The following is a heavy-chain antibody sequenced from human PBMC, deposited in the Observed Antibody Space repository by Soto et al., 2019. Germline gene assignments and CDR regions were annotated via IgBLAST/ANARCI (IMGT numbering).Heavy chain of an antibody. D-gene: IGHD5-18*01. V-gene: IGHV4-59*02. CDR2: ISYTGGS. Sequence: QVQLQESGPGRVKPSETLSLTCAVSGDSVRSHYWSWIRQPPGKGLEWIGYISYTGGSNYNPALESRVTISLDTSKSQFSLTLTSLTAADTAVYYCGRAVDSAMVDNWIDPWGQGTLVTVSS. J-gene: IGHJ5*02. CDR1: GDSVRSHY. CDR3: GRAVDSAMVDNWIDP.